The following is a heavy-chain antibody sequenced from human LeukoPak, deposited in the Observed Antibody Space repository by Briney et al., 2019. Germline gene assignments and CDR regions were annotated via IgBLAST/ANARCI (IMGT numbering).Heavy chain of an antibody. CDR2: IYYSGST. J-gene: IGHJ5*02. Sequence: PSETLSLTCTVSGGSISSYYWSWIRQPPGKGLEWIGYIYYSGSTNYNPSLKSRVTISVDTSKNQFSLKLSSVTAADTAVYYCAGYCSGGSCSALFDPWGQGTLVTVSS. CDR3: AGYCSGGSCSALFDP. CDR1: GGSISSYY. D-gene: IGHD2-15*01. V-gene: IGHV4-59*01.